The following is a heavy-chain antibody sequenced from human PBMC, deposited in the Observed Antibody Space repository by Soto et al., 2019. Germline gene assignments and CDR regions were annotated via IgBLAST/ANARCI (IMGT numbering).Heavy chain of an antibody. Sequence: EVQLVESGGGLVQPGGSLRLSCAASGFTFSSYWMSWFRQAPGKGLEWVANIKQDGSEENYVDSVKGRFTISRDNAKNALYLQMTSLRVEDTAVYYCARDIAARLGGKGTTVTVSS. CDR3: ARDIAARL. CDR1: GFTFSSYW. J-gene: IGHJ6*04. CDR2: IKQDGSEE. D-gene: IGHD6-6*01. V-gene: IGHV3-7*01.